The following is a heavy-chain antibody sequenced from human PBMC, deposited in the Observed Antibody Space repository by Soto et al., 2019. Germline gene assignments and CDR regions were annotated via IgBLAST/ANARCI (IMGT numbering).Heavy chain of an antibody. CDR1: GYSFTSYW. V-gene: IGHV5-51*01. CDR2: IYPGDSDT. Sequence: PXESLKVSRKGSGYSFTSYWIGLVRQMPGKGLEWMGIIYPGDSDTRYSPSFQGQVTISADKSISTAYLQWSSLKASDTAMYYCARHLGSSSSDWFDPWGQGTLVTVSS. J-gene: IGHJ5*02. CDR3: ARHLGSSSSDWFDP. D-gene: IGHD6-6*01.